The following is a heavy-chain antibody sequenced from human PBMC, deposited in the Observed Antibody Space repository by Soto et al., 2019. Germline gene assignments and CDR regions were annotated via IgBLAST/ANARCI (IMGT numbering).Heavy chain of an antibody. V-gene: IGHV1-46*01. J-gene: IGHJ6*02. D-gene: IGHD2-2*01. CDR1: GYTFTSYY. CDR3: AREKSLWSPAAVLYYYYGMDV. CDR2: INPSGGST. Sequence: ASVKVSCKASGYTFTSYYMHWVRQAPGQGLEWMGIINPSGGSTSYAQKFQGRVTMTRDTSTSTVYMELSSLSSEDTAVYYCAREKSLWSPAAVLYYYYGMDVWGQGTTVTVSS.